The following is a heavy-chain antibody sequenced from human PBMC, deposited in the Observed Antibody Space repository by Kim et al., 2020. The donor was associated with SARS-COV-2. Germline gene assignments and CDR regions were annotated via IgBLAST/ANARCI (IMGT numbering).Heavy chain of an antibody. CDR2: ISDDGRSI. CDR3: ASDGLGVLPGAALDM. V-gene: IGHV3-48*02. D-gene: IGHD3-16*01. CDR1: GFTFKTHS. Sequence: GGSLRLSCAASGFTFKTHSMDWVRQVPGWGLEWLSYISDDGRSIYYADSVKGRFTISRDDAKNSVFLQMNSLRDGDTAVYYCASDGLGVLPGAALDMWGLGTMVTVSS. J-gene: IGHJ3*02.